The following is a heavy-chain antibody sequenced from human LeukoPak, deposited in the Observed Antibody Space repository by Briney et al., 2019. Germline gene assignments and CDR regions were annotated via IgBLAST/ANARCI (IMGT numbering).Heavy chain of an antibody. V-gene: IGHV1-2*02. Sequence: ASVKVSCKASGGTFSSYAISWVRQAPGQGLEWMGWINPNSGGTNYAQKFQGRVTMTRDTSISTAYMELSRLRSDDTAVYYCARDRGPIVVVPAATVGFDPWGQGTLVTVSS. CDR2: INPNSGGT. D-gene: IGHD2-2*01. CDR3: ARDRGPIVVVPAATVGFDP. J-gene: IGHJ5*02. CDR1: GGTFSSYA.